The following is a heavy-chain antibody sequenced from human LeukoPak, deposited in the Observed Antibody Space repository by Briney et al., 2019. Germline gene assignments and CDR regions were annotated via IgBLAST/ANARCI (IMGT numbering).Heavy chain of an antibody. CDR3: ARPVDYNAGDY. J-gene: IGHJ4*02. V-gene: IGHV3-7*01. D-gene: IGHD5-12*01. CDR1: GFTFNSFW. Sequence: GSLRLSCVASGFTFNSFWMTWVRQAPGKGLEWVANINNDGSEKYYVDSVKGRFTISRDNAKNSLYLQMNSLRAEDTAVYYCARPVDYNAGDYWGQGTLVTVSS. CDR2: INNDGSEK.